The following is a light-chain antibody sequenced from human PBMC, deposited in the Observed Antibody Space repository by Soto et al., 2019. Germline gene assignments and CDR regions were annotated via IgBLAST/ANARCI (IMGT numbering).Light chain of an antibody. V-gene: IGKV3-20*01. Sequence: EIVLTQSPGTLSLSPGERATLSCRASQSVSRSYLAWYQQKPGQAPRLLINGASTRATGIPDRFSGSGSGTGFTLTITKQEPEDFSVYYWQQYGTSPRTFGQGTKVEIK. CDR2: GAS. J-gene: IGKJ1*01. CDR1: QSVSRSY. CDR3: QQYGTSPRT.